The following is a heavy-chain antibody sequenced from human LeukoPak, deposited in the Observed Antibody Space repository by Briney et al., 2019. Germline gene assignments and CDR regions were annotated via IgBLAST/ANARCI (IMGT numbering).Heavy chain of an antibody. Sequence: GGSLRLSCAASGFTFSSYAMSWVRQAPGKGLEWVAFIRYDGSNKYYADSVKGRLTISRDNSKNTLYLQMNSLRAEDTAVYYCAKDYDFWSGYFYYYYMDVWGKGTTVTVSS. J-gene: IGHJ6*03. D-gene: IGHD3-3*01. V-gene: IGHV3-30*02. CDR1: GFTFSSYA. CDR2: IRYDGSNK. CDR3: AKDYDFWSGYFYYYYMDV.